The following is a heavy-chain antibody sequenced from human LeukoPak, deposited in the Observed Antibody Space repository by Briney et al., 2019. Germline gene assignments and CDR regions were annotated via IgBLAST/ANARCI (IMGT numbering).Heavy chain of an antibody. CDR1: GFTFSSYA. V-gene: IGHV3-30*04. D-gene: IGHD3-10*01. CDR3: ARGQYYYDSGSSDY. J-gene: IGHJ4*02. Sequence: GGSLRLSCAASGFTFSSYAMHWVRQAPGKGLEWVAVISYDGSNKYYADSVKGRFTISRDNSKNTLYLQMNSLRAEDTAVYYCARGQYYYDSGSSDYWGQGTLVTVSP. CDR2: ISYDGSNK.